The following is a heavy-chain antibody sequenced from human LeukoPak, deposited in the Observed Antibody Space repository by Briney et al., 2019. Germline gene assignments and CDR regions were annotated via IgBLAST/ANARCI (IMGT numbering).Heavy chain of an antibody. Sequence: GGSLRLSCAASGFIFSNYALSWVRQAPGKGLEWVSTISGNGGTTYYADSVKGRFTISRDSSKNTLYLQMNSLRADDTAVYYCAQAPSVPAASEWGQGTLVTVST. D-gene: IGHD2-2*01. CDR2: ISGNGGTT. V-gene: IGHV3-23*01. CDR3: AQAPSVPAASE. J-gene: IGHJ4*02. CDR1: GFIFSNYA.